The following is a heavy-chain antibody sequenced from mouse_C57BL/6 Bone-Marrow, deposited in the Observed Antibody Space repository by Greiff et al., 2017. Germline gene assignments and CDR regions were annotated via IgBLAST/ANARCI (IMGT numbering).Heavy chain of an antibody. V-gene: IGHV1-55*01. CDR2: IYPGSGST. CDR3: ARVYDGDPFDY. D-gene: IGHD2-3*01. Sequence: QLKQPGAELVKPGASVKMSCKASGYTFTSYWITWVKQRPGQGLEWIGDIYPGSGSTNYNEKFKSKATLTVDPSSSTAYMQLSSLTSEDSAVYYCARVYDGDPFDYWGQGTTLTVSS. J-gene: IGHJ2*01. CDR1: GYTFTSYW.